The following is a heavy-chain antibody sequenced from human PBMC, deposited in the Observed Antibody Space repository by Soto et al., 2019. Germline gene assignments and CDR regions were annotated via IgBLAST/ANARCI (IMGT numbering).Heavy chain of an antibody. D-gene: IGHD2-2*01. J-gene: IGHJ6*04. CDR1: GDSVSSSSC. CDR3: VRSVPAATWQYSGMDV. V-gene: IGHV4-4*02. CDR2: IYHSGTF. Sequence: QVRLQESGPGLVEPSGTLSLTCAVSGDSVSSSSCWSWVRQAPGKGLEWIGEIYHSGTFNYNPSLASRVSVSLDKSRNQLSLNLKSVTGADTAVYYCVRSVPAATWQYSGMDVWGRGTTVTVSS.